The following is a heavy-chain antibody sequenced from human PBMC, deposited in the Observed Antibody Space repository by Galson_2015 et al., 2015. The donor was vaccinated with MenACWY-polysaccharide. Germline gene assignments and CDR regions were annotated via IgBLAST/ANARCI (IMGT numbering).Heavy chain of an antibody. D-gene: IGHD2/OR15-2a*01. J-gene: IGHJ5*02. CDR1: GYTFTTSA. CDR2: INPDNDDT. V-gene: IGHV1-3*01. CDR3: AIDRATQVPVTVCFGP. Sequence: SVKVSCKASGYTFTTSAIQWVRQAPGPRLEWMGWINPDNDDTLYSQNFRGTVFITTDTFKRPVYIVLSSLRVEATAVYYCAIDRATQVPVTVCFGPCGQGTQVIVSS.